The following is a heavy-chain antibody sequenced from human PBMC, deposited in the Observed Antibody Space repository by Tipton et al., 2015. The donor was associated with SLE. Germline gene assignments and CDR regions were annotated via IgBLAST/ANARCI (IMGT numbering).Heavy chain of an antibody. CDR2: ISYDGSNK. D-gene: IGHD6-13*01. V-gene: IGHV3-30*18. J-gene: IGHJ3*02. CDR3: AKACQSIAAAPDAFDI. Sequence: SLRLSCAASGFTFSSYGMHWVRQAPGKGLEWVAVISYDGSNKYYADSVKGRFTISRDNSKNTLYLQMNSLRAEDTAVYYCAKACQSIAAAPDAFDIWGQGTMVTVSS. CDR1: GFTFSSYG.